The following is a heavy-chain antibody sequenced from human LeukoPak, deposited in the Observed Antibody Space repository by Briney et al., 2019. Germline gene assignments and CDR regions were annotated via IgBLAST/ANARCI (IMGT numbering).Heavy chain of an antibody. D-gene: IGHD5-12*01. V-gene: IGHV3-7*01. Sequence: PGGSLRLSCATSGFTFSSYWMSWVRRAPGKGLEWVANIKQDGSQIFYVDSVKGRFTISRDTAKNSLSLQMNSLRAEDTAVYYCARVSSGYDDAFDIWGQGTMVTVSS. CDR3: ARVSSGYDDAFDI. J-gene: IGHJ3*02. CDR2: IKQDGSQI. CDR1: GFTFSSYW.